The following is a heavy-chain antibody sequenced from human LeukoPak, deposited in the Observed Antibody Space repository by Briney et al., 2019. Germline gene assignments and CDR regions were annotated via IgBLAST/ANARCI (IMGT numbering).Heavy chain of an antibody. V-gene: IGHV1-3*04. CDR2: INTANGDT. D-gene: IGHD3-16*01. Sequence: ASVKVSCTTSGYTFTTHAVHWVRQAPGQSLEWMGWINTANGDTGYSQKFQGRVTITSDTSASTGYMEMSSLRSEDTAVYYCASKPRGESRHFDYWGQGTLVTVSS. CDR1: GYTFTTHA. J-gene: IGHJ4*02. CDR3: ASKPRGESRHFDY.